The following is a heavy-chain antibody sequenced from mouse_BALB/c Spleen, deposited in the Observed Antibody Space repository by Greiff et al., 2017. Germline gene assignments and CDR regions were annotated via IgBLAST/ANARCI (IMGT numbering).Heavy chain of an antibody. Sequence: EVQVVESGGGLVKPGGSLKLYCAASGFTFSSYAMSWVRQTPEKRLEWVASISSGGSTYYPDSVKGRFTISRDNARNILYLQMSSLRSEDTAMYYCAREVRGGAMDYWGQGTSVTVSS. CDR1: GFTFSSYA. CDR2: ISSGGST. V-gene: IGHV5-6-5*01. J-gene: IGHJ4*01. D-gene: IGHD2-2*01. CDR3: AREVRGGAMDY.